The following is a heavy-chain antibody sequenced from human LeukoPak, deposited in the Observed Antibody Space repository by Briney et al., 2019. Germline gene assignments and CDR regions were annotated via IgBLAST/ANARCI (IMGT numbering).Heavy chain of an antibody. CDR1: GFTFSSYW. J-gene: IGHJ4*02. D-gene: IGHD6-13*01. CDR3: ATPVGGIWSFDY. Sequence: GSLRLSCTASGFTFSSYWMTWVRQAPGKGLEWVANIKQDGSEKYYVDSVKGRFTVSRDNAMNSVYLQMNSLRAEDTAVYSCATPVGGIWSFDYWGQGTLVTVSS. V-gene: IGHV3-7*01. CDR2: IKQDGSEK.